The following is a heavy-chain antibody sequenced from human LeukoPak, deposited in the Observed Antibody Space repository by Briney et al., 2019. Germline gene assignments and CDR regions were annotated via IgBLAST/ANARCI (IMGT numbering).Heavy chain of an antibody. J-gene: IGHJ4*02. Sequence: GASVTVSCKASGGTFSSYAISWVRQAPGQGLEWMGGIIPIFGTANYAQKFQGRVTITADESTSTAYMELSSLRSEDTAVYYCARGPWEGGRAPSNFDYWGQGTLVTVSS. CDR2: IIPIFGTA. D-gene: IGHD1-26*01. CDR3: ARGPWEGGRAPSNFDY. V-gene: IGHV1-69*13. CDR1: GGTFSSYA.